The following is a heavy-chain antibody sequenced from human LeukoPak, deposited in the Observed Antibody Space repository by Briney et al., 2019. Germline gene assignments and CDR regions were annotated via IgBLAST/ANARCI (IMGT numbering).Heavy chain of an antibody. Sequence: GGSLRLSCAASGFTVSSDYMSWVRQAPGKGLEWVSVIYSGGSTYYADSVKGRFTISRDNSENTLYLQMNSLRAEDTAVYYCAGEGWYSSSWYYFDYWGQGTLVTVSS. CDR1: GFTVSSDY. D-gene: IGHD6-13*01. CDR3: AGEGWYSSSWYYFDY. CDR2: IYSGGST. J-gene: IGHJ4*02. V-gene: IGHV3-53*01.